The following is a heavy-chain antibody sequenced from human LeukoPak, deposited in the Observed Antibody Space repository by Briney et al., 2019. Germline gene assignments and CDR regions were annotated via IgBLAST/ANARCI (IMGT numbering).Heavy chain of an antibody. CDR2: IYYGGST. V-gene: IGHV4-31*03. J-gene: IGHJ4*02. Sequence: SQTLSLTCTVSGGSISSGGYYWSWIRQHPGKGLEWIGYIYYGGSTYYNPSLKSRVTISVDTSKNQFSLKLSSVTAADTAVYYCARVPYDSSGYLDYWGQGTLVTVSS. D-gene: IGHD3-22*01. CDR3: ARVPYDSSGYLDY. CDR1: GGSISSGGYY.